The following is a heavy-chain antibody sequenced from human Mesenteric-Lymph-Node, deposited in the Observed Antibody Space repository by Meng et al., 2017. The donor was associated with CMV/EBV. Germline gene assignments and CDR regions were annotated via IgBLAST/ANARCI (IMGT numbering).Heavy chain of an antibody. CDR2: ISYDGSDK. CDR1: GFTFSTYA. D-gene: IGHD3-22*01. J-gene: IGHJ4*02. V-gene: IGHV3-30*04. Sequence: GESLKISCAASGFTFSTYALHWVRQAPGKGLEWVAVISYDGSDKSYADSVKGRFTISRDNSKNTLYLQMNSLRAEDTAVYYCAPNSYDTSGPDYWGQGTLVTVSS. CDR3: APNSYDTSGPDY.